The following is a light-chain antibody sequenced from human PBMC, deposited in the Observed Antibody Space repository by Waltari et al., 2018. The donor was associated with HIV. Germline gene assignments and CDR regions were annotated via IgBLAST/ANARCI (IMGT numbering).Light chain of an antibody. Sequence: QSALTQPPSVSGSPGQSVTISCTGTSSDVGNYNRISWYQQPPGSAPKLMIYEVSNRPSGVPHRFSGSKSGNTASLTISGLQAEDEADYYCSSYTSSNTFVVFGGGTKLTVL. V-gene: IGLV2-18*02. CDR3: SSYTSSNTFVV. CDR1: SSDVGNYNR. J-gene: IGLJ2*01. CDR2: EVS.